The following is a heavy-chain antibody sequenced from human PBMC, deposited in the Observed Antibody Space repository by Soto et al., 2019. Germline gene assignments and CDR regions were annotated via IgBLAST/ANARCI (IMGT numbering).Heavy chain of an antibody. Sequence: GGSLRLSCAASGFTFSSYGMHWVRQAPGKGLEWVAVIWYDGSNKYYADSVKGRFTISRDNSKNTLYLQMNSLRAEDTAVYYCARAPRFYGGNSYYFDYWGQGTLVTVSS. D-gene: IGHD4-17*01. CDR2: IWYDGSNK. J-gene: IGHJ4*02. CDR3: ARAPRFYGGNSYYFDY. CDR1: GFTFSSYG. V-gene: IGHV3-33*01.